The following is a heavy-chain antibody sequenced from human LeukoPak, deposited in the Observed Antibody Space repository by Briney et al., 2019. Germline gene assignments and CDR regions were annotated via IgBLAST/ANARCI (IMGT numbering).Heavy chain of an antibody. D-gene: IGHD1-26*01. CDR2: ISSSGSTI. Sequence: GGSLRLSCAASGFTFSSYEMNWGRQAPGKGLEWVSYISSSGSTIYYADAVKGRFTIPRDNAKNSLYLQMNSLRAVEPAAYYCARDVRSKAYTGIVGATTVPFDYWGQGTLVTVSS. CDR1: GFTFSSYE. V-gene: IGHV3-48*03. CDR3: ARDVRSKAYTGIVGATTVPFDY. J-gene: IGHJ4*02.